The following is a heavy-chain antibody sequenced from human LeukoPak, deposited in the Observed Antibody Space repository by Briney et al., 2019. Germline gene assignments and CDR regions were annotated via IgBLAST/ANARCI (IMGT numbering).Heavy chain of an antibody. CDR2: IWYDGSNK. CDR3: ARDDCSSISCYHNWFDP. CDR1: GFTFSSYG. D-gene: IGHD2-2*01. J-gene: IGHJ5*02. Sequence: PGRSLRLSCAASGFTFSSYGMHWVRQAPGMGLEWVAVIWYDGSNKYYADSVKGRFTISRDNSKNTLYLQMNSLRAEDTAVYYCARDDCSSISCYHNWFDPWGQGTLVTVSS. V-gene: IGHV3-33*01.